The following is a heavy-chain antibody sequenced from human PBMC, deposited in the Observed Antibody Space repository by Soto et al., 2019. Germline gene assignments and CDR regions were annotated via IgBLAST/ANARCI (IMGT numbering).Heavy chain of an antibody. CDR1: GGTSSNFV. V-gene: IGHV1-69*06. CDR3: ARPKRSGYDRGDSYYHTMDV. J-gene: IGHJ6*02. D-gene: IGHD3-3*01. CDR2: ILPMFGAV. Sequence: QVHLVQSGTEVKKSGSSVKVSCKASGGTSSNFVITWVRQVPGQGLEWLGGILPMFGAVKYAQKFQDRLTITADRSAQTAAMELGSLRSDDTAVYYCARPKRSGYDRGDSYYHTMDVWGHGTTVTVS.